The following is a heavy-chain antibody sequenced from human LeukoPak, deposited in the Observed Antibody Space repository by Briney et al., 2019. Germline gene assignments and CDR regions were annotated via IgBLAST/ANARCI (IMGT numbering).Heavy chain of an antibody. J-gene: IGHJ2*01. CDR2: ISSGSSTI. Sequence: GRSLRLSCAASGFTFSSYGMNWVRQAPGKGLEWVSYISSGSSTIYYADSVKGRFTISRDNAKNSLYLQMNSLRDEDTAVYYCARDNLTPYWYFDLWGRGTLVTVSS. D-gene: IGHD4-23*01. V-gene: IGHV3-48*02. CDR3: ARDNLTPYWYFDL. CDR1: GFTFSSYG.